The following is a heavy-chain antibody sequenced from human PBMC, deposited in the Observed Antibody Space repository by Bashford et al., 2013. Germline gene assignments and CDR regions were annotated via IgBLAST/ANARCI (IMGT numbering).Heavy chain of an antibody. CDR2: IKQDGREK. V-gene: IGHV3-7*01. D-gene: IGHD7-27*01. CDR3: VTTASGYFDR. Sequence: VRQAPGKGLEWVANIKQDGREKYYVDSVRGRFTISRDNAKNSLDLQMNSLRTEDTAVYYCVTTASGYFDRWGQGTLVTVSS. J-gene: IGHJ4*02.